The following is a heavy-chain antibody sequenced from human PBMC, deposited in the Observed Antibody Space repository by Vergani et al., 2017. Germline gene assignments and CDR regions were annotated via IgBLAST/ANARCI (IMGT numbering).Heavy chain of an antibody. J-gene: IGHJ2*01. CDR2: IKQDGSEK. Sequence: EVQLVESGGGLVQPGRSLRLSCTASGFTFGDYAMSWVRQAPGKGLEWVANIKQDGSEKYYVDSVKGRFTISRDNAKNSLYLQMNSLRAEDTAVYYCARSMRVFPYCSSTSCYHWYFDLWGRGTLVTVSS. D-gene: IGHD2-2*01. V-gene: IGHV3-7*01. CDR1: GFTFGDYA. CDR3: ARSMRVFPYCSSTSCYHWYFDL.